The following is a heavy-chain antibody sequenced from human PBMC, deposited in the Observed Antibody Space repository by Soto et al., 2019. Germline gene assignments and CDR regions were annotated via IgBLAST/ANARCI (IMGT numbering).Heavy chain of an antibody. Sequence: QVHLVQSGAEVKKPGSSVKVSCKASGGTFSSYAISWVRQAPGQGLEWMGGFIPIFGTTNYAQKYQGRVTITADESTSTAYRELSSLRSEDTAVYYCTRDRGRRYNDGRGYYYSAYWGQGTLVTVSS. D-gene: IGHD3-22*01. CDR1: GGTFSSYA. V-gene: IGHV1-69*01. CDR3: TRDRGRRYNDGRGYYYSAY. CDR2: FIPIFGTT. J-gene: IGHJ4*02.